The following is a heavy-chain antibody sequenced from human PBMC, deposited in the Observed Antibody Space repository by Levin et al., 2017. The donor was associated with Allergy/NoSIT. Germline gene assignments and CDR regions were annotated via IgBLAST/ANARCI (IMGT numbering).Heavy chain of an antibody. J-gene: IGHJ3*02. D-gene: IGHD4-23*01. V-gene: IGHV4-30-2*01. CDR1: GGSISSGGYS. Sequence: SETLSLTCAVSGGSISSGGYSWSWIRQPPGKGLEWIGYIYHSGSTYYNPSLKSRVTISVDRSKNQFSLKLSSVTAADTAVYYCASLTVVTSYAFDIWGQGTMVTVSS. CDR2: IYHSGST. CDR3: ASLTVVTSYAFDI.